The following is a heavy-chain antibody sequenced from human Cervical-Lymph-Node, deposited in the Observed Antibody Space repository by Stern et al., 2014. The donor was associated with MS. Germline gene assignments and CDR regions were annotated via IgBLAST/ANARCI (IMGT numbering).Heavy chain of an antibody. D-gene: IGHD4-23*01. CDR1: GFTFSSRG. J-gene: IGHJ1*01. V-gene: IGHV3-33*01. Sequence: VHLVESGGGVVQPGRSLRLSCAASGFTFSSRGMHWVRQAPGKGLEWLAIIYYDGSNRYYADSVKGRFTISRDNSKNTLYLQMNSLRAEDTAVYYCAREGGNTAEYFQHWGQGTLVTVSS. CDR2: IYYDGSNR. CDR3: AREGGNTAEYFQH.